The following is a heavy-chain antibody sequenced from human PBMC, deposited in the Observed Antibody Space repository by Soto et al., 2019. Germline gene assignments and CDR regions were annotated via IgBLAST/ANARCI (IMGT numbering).Heavy chain of an antibody. CDR3: ARIFGGFIFIRGAPPDVVFDI. D-gene: IGHD3-16*02. Sequence: SETLSLTCTVSGGSISSSSYYWGWIRQPPGKGLEWIGSIYYSGSTYYNPSLKSRVTISVDTSKNQFSLKLSSVTAADTAVYYCARIFGGFIFIRGAPPDVVFDIGGKGKRVTVS. CDR2: IYYSGST. V-gene: IGHV4-39*01. CDR1: GGSISSSSYY. J-gene: IGHJ3*02.